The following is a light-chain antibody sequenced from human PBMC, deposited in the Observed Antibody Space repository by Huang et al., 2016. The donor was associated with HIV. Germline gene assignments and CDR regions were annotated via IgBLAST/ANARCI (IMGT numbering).Light chain of an antibody. CDR2: GAS. V-gene: IGKV3-20*01. CDR1: QSVSSSY. Sequence: EIVLTQSPGTLPLSPGERVTLSCRASQSVSSSYLAWYQQKPGQAPSLLIYGASNRATGVPDRFTGSGSGTDFTLTISRVEPEDFAVYYCQQYGSSPYTFGQGTKLEIK. CDR3: QQYGSSPYT. J-gene: IGKJ2*01.